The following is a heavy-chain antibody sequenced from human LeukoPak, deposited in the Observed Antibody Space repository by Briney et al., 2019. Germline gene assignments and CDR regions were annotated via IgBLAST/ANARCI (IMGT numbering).Heavy chain of an antibody. CDR3: ARATQRYCSGTTCFPYWFDT. CDR1: GGSMTHYF. J-gene: IGHJ5*02. D-gene: IGHD2-2*01. Sequence: PSESLSLTCTVSGGSMTHYFWNWIRQPPGKGLECNGYTHTSGTPDYSRSLKSRVTISLVTSNNQFSLMLSSVAAADTAGYFCARATQRYCSGTTCFPYWFDTWGQGTLATVSS. CDR2: THTSGTP. V-gene: IGHV4-4*09.